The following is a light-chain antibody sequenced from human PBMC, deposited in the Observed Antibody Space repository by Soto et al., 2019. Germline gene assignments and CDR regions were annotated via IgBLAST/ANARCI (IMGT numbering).Light chain of an antibody. J-gene: IGKJ2*01. CDR3: QQYYTTPYT. CDR1: QSLLYSSNNKNY. CDR2: WAS. Sequence: DIVMTQSPDSLAVSLGERATINCKSSQSLLYSSNNKNYLTWYRQRPGQPPKLLIYWASTRESGVPDRFSCSGSGTDFTLTISSLQAEDVAVYYCQQYYTTPYTFGQGTKLEIK. V-gene: IGKV4-1*01.